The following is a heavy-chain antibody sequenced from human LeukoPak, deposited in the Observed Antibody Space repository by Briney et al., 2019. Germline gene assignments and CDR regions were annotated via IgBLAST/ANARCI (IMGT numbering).Heavy chain of an antibody. CDR3: ARDPRGPTGFDSGGRDSFDY. D-gene: IGHD3-22*01. J-gene: IGHJ4*02. Sequence: GGSLRLSCAASGFTFSSYAMSWVRQAPGKGLEWVSAISGSGGSTYYADSVKGRFTISRDNSKNTLYLQMNTLRAEDTAVYYCARDPRGPTGFDSGGRDSFDYWGQGTLVTVSS. V-gene: IGHV3-23*01. CDR1: GFTFSSYA. CDR2: ISGSGGST.